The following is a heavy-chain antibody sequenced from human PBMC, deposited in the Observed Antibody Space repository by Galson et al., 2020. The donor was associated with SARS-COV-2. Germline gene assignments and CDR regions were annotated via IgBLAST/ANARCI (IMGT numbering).Heavy chain of an antibody. Sequence: GGSLKLSCAASGFTFSSYAMSWVRQAPGKGLEWVSAISGSGGSTYYADSVKGRFTISRDNSKNTLYLQMNSLRAGDTAVYYCAKDWALSSLSKGLNWFDPWGQGTLVTVSS. J-gene: IGHJ5*02. D-gene: IGHD2-2*01. CDR3: AKDWALSSLSKGLNWFDP. CDR1: GFTFSSYA. V-gene: IGHV3-23*01. CDR2: ISGSGGST.